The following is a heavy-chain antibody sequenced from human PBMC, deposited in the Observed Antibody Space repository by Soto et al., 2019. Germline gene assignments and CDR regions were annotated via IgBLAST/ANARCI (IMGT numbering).Heavy chain of an antibody. CDR2: ISYDGSNI. Sequence: QVQLVESGGGVVQPGRSLRLSCAASGFTFSNYGMHWVRQAPGKGLEWVAVISYDGSNIYYTDSVKGRFTISRDNSKNTLYLQMNSLRAEDTAVYYCAKDRPGFAYWGQGTLVTVSS. D-gene: IGHD3-10*01. CDR1: GFTFSNYG. CDR3: AKDRPGFAY. J-gene: IGHJ4*02. V-gene: IGHV3-30*18.